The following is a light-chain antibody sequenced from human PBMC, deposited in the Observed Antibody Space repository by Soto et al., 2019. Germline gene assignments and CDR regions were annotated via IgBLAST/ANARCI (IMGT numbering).Light chain of an antibody. CDR1: QSVTNNY. J-gene: IGKJ2*01. V-gene: IGKV3-20*01. CDR2: GVS. Sequence: ESVLTQSPGTPSFSPGERATLSCRATQSVTNNYFAWYQQKPGQSPRLLIYGVSSRATDIPDRFSGSGSGTDFTLTISRLEPEDFVVYYCQQYSSLPHTFGQGTKLEV. CDR3: QQYSSLPHT.